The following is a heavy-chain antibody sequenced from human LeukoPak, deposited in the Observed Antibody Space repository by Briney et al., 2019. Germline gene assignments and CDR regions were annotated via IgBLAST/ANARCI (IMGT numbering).Heavy chain of an antibody. D-gene: IGHD5-18*01. CDR3: AKEDTVMVSNWYFDL. J-gene: IGHJ2*01. Sequence: GGSLRLSCTASGFTFTNYGMHWVRQVPGKGPEWVAVIAYDGSQQYYADSVKGRFSISRDDSKNTLYLQMNSLRAEDTAVYYCAKEDTVMVSNWYFDLWGRGALVTVSS. CDR2: IAYDGSQQ. V-gene: IGHV3-30*18. CDR1: GFTFTNYG.